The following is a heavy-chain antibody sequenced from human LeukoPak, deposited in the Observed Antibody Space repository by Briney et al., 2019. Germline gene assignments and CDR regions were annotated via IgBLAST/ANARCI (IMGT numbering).Heavy chain of an antibody. CDR3: ARDGGILTGYALDY. CDR2: ISSSSSYI. J-gene: IGHJ4*02. Sequence: GSLRLSCAASGFTFSSYSMNWVRQAPGKGLEWVSSISSSSSYIYYADSVKGRFTISRDNAKNSLYLQMNSLRAEDTAVYYCARDGGILTGYALDYWGQGTLVTVSS. CDR1: GFTFSSYS. V-gene: IGHV3-21*01. D-gene: IGHD3-9*01.